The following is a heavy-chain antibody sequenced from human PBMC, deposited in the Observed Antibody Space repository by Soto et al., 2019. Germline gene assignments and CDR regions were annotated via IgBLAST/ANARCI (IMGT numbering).Heavy chain of an antibody. Sequence: ASVKVSCKASGYTFTSYGISWVRQAPGQGLEWMGWISAYNGNTNYAQKLQGRVTMTTDTSTSTAYMELRSLRSDDTAVYYCARNIAVAGVYNWFDPWGQGTLVTVSS. CDR2: ISAYNGNT. CDR1: GYTFTSYG. V-gene: IGHV1-18*01. CDR3: ARNIAVAGVYNWFDP. D-gene: IGHD6-19*01. J-gene: IGHJ5*02.